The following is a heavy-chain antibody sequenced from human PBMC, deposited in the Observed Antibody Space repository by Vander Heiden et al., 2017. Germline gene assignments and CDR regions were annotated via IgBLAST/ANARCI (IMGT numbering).Heavy chain of an antibody. Sequence: EVQLLESGGGLVQPGVSLTLSCSASGFTFSSYAMNWVRQAPGKGLEWVSSSGDSAGRTYYADSVKGRFTISRDNSKSTLYLQMNSLRAEDTAVYFCAKDYGSGSYHNSRFYGLDDWGQGTTASVSS. V-gene: IGHV3-23*01. J-gene: IGHJ6*02. CDR1: GFTFSSYA. CDR3: AKDYGSGSYHNSRFYGLDD. CDR2: SGDSAGRT. D-gene: IGHD3-10*01.